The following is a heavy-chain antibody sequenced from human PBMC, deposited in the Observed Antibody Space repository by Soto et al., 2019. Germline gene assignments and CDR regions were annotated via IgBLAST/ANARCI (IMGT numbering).Heavy chain of an antibody. CDR3: ARERYSFGPYYFDY. D-gene: IGHD5-18*01. CDR1: GFTFSDYY. J-gene: IGHJ4*02. CDR2: ITSSGSTT. V-gene: IGHV3-11*01. Sequence: GGSLRLSCAASGFTFSDYYMSWIRQAPGKGLEWVSSITSSGSTTYYTDSVKGRFTISRDNAKNSLYLQMNSLRAEDTAVYYCARERYSFGPYYFDYWGQGTLVTVSA.